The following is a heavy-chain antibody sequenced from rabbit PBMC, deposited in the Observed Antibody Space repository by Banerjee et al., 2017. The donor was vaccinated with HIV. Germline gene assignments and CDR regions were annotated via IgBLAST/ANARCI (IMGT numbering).Heavy chain of an antibody. J-gene: IGHJ6*01. CDR3: ARDLGGVIGWNFGL. Sequence: QEQLEESGGDLVKPEGSLTLTCTASGFSFNNKYVMCWVRQAPGKGLEWIACINTSSGNTVYATWAKGRFTISKTSWTTVTLQMTSLTAADTATYFCARDLGGVIGWNFGLWGQGTLVTVS. CDR2: INTSSGNT. V-gene: IGHV1S45*01. CDR1: GFSFNNKYV. D-gene: IGHD1-1*01.